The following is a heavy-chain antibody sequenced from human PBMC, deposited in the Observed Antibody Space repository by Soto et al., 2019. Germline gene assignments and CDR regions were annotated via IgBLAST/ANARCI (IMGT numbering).Heavy chain of an antibody. J-gene: IGHJ6*02. CDR2: ISYDGSNK. CDR1: GFTFSSYA. D-gene: IGHD6-13*01. V-gene: IGHV3-30-3*01. Sequence: VGSLRLSCAASGFTFSSYAMHWVRQAPGKGLEWVAVISYDGSNKYYADSVKGRFTISRDNSKNTLYLQMNSLRAEDTAVYYCASWVSITAPSSSWYKRHYYYYYGMDVWGQGTTLTVFS. CDR3: ASWVSITAPSSSWYKRHYYYYYGMDV.